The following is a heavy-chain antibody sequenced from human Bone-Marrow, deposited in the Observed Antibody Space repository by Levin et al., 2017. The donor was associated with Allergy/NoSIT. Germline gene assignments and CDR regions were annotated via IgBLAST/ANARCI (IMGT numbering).Heavy chain of an antibody. J-gene: IGHJ4*02. CDR3: ARIAYYYDSSGNYLAQVIEY. V-gene: IGHV2-70*01. D-gene: IGHD3-22*01. CDR2: IDWDDDK. CDR1: GFSLSTSGMC. Sequence: SGPTLVTPTQTLTLSCTFSGFSLSTSGMCVSWFRQPPGKALEWLALIDWDDDKYYSTSLKTMLTISKDTSNNQVVLTMSNMDPVDTATYYCARIAYYYDSSGNYLAQVIEYWGQGTLVAVAA.